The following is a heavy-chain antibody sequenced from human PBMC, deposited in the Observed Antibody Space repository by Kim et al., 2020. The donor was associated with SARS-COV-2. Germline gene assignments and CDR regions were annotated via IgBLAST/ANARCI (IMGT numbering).Heavy chain of an antibody. V-gene: IGHV1-3*01. CDR3: ASSSGRVVNYYYYYGMDV. D-gene: IGHD3-10*01. CDR2: INAGNGNT. CDR1: GYTFTSYA. J-gene: IGHJ6*02. Sequence: ASVKVSCKASGYTFTSYAMHWVRQAPGQRLEWMGWINAGNGNTKYSQKFQGRVTITRDTSASTAYMELSSLRSEDTAVYYCASSSGRVVNYYYYYGMDVWGQGTTVTVSS.